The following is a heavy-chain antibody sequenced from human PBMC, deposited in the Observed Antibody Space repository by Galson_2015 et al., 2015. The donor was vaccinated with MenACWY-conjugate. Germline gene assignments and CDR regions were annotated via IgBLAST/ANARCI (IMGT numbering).Heavy chain of an antibody. CDR2: ISGSGGST. CDR3: AKVDVAAAPDYYGMDV. CDR1: GFTFSSYA. Sequence: SLRLSCAASGFTFSSYAMSLVRQAPGKGLEWVSAISGSGGSTYYADSVKGRFTISRDNSKNTLYLQMNSLRAEDTAVYYCAKVDVAAAPDYYGMDVWGQGTMVTVSS. J-gene: IGHJ6*02. D-gene: IGHD6-13*01. V-gene: IGHV3-23*01.